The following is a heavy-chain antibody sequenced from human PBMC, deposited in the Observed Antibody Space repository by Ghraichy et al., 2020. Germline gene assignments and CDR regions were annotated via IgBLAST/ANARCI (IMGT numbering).Heavy chain of an antibody. Sequence: SETLSLTCAVYGGSFSGYYWSWIRQPPGKGLEWIGEINHSGSTNYNPSLKSRVTISVDTSKNQFSLKLSSVTAADTAVYYCARAERNWGKGYYYYYGMDVWGQGTTVTVSS. CDR1: GGSFSGYY. V-gene: IGHV4-34*01. CDR2: INHSGST. D-gene: IGHD7-27*01. CDR3: ARAERNWGKGYYYYYGMDV. J-gene: IGHJ6*02.